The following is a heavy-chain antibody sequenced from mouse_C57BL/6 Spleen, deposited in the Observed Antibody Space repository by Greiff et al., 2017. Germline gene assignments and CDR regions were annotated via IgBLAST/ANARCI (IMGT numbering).Heavy chain of an antibody. CDR1: GYAFSSSW. CDR3: ARRGDYDPYYYAMDY. CDR2: IYPGDGDT. Sequence: VQLQQSGPELVKPGASVKISCKASGYAFSSSWMNWVKQRPGKGLEWIGRIYPGDGDTNYNGKFKGKATLTADKSSSTAYMQLSSLTSEDSAVYFCARRGDYDPYYYAMDYWGQGTSVTVSS. V-gene: IGHV1-82*01. J-gene: IGHJ4*01. D-gene: IGHD2-4*01.